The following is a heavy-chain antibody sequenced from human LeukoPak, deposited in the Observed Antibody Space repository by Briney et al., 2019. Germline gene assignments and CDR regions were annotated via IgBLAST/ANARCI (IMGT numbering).Heavy chain of an antibody. J-gene: IGHJ6*02. V-gene: IGHV1-2*02. Sequence: ASVKVSCKASGYTFTGYYMHWVRQAPGQGLEWMGWINPNSGGTNYAQKFQGRVTMTRDTSISTAYMELSRLRSEDTAVYYCAREVMTRRIQLWSLDYGMDVWGQGTTVTVSS. CDR2: INPNSGGT. D-gene: IGHD5-18*01. CDR1: GYTFTGYY. CDR3: AREVMTRRIQLWSLDYGMDV.